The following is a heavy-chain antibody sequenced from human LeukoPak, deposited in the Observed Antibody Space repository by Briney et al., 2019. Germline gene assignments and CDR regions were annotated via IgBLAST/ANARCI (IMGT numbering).Heavy chain of an antibody. D-gene: IGHD3-3*01. CDR3: ARRSGFWSGYDLDY. CDR1: GYSFTSYL. Sequence: GESLKISGKGSGYSFTSYLIGWGRQMPGKGLERMGIIYPGDSDTRYSPSFQVQVTISADKSISTAYLQWSSLKASDTAMYYCARRSGFWSGYDLDYWGQGTLVTVSS. J-gene: IGHJ4*02. V-gene: IGHV5-51*01. CDR2: IYPGDSDT.